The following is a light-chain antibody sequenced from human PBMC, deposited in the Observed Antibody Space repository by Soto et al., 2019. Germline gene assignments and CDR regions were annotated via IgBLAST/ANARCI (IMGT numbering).Light chain of an antibody. V-gene: IGLV1-47*01. CDR3: AAWDDSLSVHYV. J-gene: IGLJ1*01. CDR1: SSNIGSNY. Sequence: QSVLTQPPSASGTPGQRVTISCSGSSSNIGSNYVYWYQQLPGTAPKLLTYRNNQRPSGVPDRFSGSKSGTSASLAISGLRSEVEADYYCAAWDDSLSVHYVFGTGTKVTV. CDR2: RNN.